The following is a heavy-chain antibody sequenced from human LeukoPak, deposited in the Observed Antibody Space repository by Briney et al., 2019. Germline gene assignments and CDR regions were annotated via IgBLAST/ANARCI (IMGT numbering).Heavy chain of an antibody. CDR3: ARDWDTKSLPAAISY. CDR1: GFTFSTYS. CDR2: ISSSGSYI. V-gene: IGHV3-21*01. J-gene: IGHJ4*02. Sequence: PGGSLRLSCAASGFTFSTYSMNWVRQPPGKGLEWVSTISSSGSYIYYADSVKGRFTVSRDNAENSVFLQMNSLRAEDTAVYYCARDWDTKSLPAAISYWGQGTLVTVSP. D-gene: IGHD2-2*02.